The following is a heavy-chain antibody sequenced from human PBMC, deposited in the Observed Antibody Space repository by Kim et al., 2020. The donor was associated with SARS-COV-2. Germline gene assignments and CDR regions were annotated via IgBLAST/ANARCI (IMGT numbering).Heavy chain of an antibody. CDR1: GYIFTSYY. J-gene: IGHJ6*03. CDR2: INPSGGST. Sequence: ASVKVSCKASGYIFTSYYMHWVRQAPGQGLEWMGIINPSGGSTSYAQKFQGRVTMTRDTSTSTVYMELSSLRSEDTAVYYCARDGFGEMYMDVWGKGTTVTVSS. CDR3: ARDGFGEMYMDV. D-gene: IGHD3-10*01. V-gene: IGHV1-46*01.